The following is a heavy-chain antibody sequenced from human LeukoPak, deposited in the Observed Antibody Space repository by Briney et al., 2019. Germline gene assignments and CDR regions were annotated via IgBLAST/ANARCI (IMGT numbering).Heavy chain of an antibody. CDR1: GFTFSSYS. Sequence: GGSLRLSCAASGFTFSSYSMNWVRQAPGKGLEWVSSINSSRSFIYYADSVKGRFTISRDNAKNSLYLQMNSLRAEDTAVYYCARDCSGGSCYYSMAFDYWGQGTLVTVSS. CDR2: INSSRSFI. J-gene: IGHJ4*02. V-gene: IGHV3-21*01. CDR3: ARDCSGGSCYYSMAFDY. D-gene: IGHD2-15*01.